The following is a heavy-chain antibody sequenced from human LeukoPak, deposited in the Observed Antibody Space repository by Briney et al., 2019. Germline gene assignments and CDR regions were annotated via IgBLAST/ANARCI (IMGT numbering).Heavy chain of an antibody. Sequence: ASVKVSCKASGYTFTSYGISWVRQAPGQGLEWMGWIRAYNGNTNYAQKLQGRVTMTTDTSTSTAYMELRSLRSDDTAVYYCARALTRSDFWSGYYKVDAFDIWGQGTMVTVSS. D-gene: IGHD3-3*01. CDR3: ARALTRSDFWSGYYKVDAFDI. CDR2: IRAYNGNT. CDR1: GYTFTSYG. V-gene: IGHV1-18*01. J-gene: IGHJ3*02.